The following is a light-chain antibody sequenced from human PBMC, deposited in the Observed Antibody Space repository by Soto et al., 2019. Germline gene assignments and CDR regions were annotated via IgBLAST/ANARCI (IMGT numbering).Light chain of an antibody. Sequence: QSALTQPASVSGSPGQSVTISCSGTSSDVGSDNLVSWYQHHPATAHILMIYEVSKRPSAVSNRFSGSKSGNTAALTTSGRQGEEEADYYCCADAGSSTVVFGGGTKVTVL. CDR1: SSDVGSDNL. CDR3: CADAGSSTVV. J-gene: IGLJ2*01. CDR2: EVS. V-gene: IGLV2-23*02.